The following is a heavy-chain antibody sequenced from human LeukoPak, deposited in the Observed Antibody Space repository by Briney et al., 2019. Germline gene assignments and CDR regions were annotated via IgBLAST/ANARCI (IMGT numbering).Heavy chain of an antibody. CDR3: ARDALAAASDY. D-gene: IGHD6-13*01. J-gene: IGHJ4*02. CDR2: IWYDGSNK. CDR1: GFTFSSYG. Sequence: GGSLRLSCAASGFTFSSYGMHWVRQAPGKGLEWVAVIWYDGSNKYYADSVKGRFTISRDNSKNTLYLQMNSLRAEDTAVYYCARDALAAASDYWGQGTLVTVSS. V-gene: IGHV3-33*01.